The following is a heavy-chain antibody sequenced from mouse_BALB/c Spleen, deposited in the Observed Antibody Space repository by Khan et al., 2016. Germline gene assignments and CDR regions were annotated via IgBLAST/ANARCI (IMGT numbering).Heavy chain of an antibody. J-gene: IGHJ3*01. CDR2: IHTSTGEP. D-gene: IGHD3-1*01. CDR3: ARTARATFVY. V-gene: IGHV9-3*02. Sequence: QIQLVQSGPELKTPGETVKISCKASGYTFTNYGMNWVKQAPGKGLKWMGWIHTSTGEPTYAEEFKGRIAISLETSANTASLQINNLKSEDTATYFCARTARATFVYWGQGTLVTVSA. CDR1: GYTFTNYG.